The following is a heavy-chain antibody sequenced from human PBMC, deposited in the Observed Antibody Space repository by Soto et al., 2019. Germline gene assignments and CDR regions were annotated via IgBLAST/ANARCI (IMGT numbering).Heavy chain of an antibody. J-gene: IGHJ4*02. V-gene: IGHV3-15*01. CDR2: IKSKTDGGTT. Sequence: GESLKISCAASGFTFSNAWMSWVRQAPGKGLEWVGRIKSKTDGGTTDYAAPVKGRFTISRDDSKNTLYLQMNSLKTEDTAVYYCTTDYGDYEPIDYWGQGTLVTVSS. CDR1: GFTFSNAW. D-gene: IGHD4-17*01. CDR3: TTDYGDYEPIDY.